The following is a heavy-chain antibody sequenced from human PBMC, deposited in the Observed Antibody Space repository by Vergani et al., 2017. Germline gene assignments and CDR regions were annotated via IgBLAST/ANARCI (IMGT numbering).Heavy chain of an antibody. CDR2: ISWNSGSI. Sequence: EVQLVESGGGLVQPGRSLRLSCAASGFTFDDYAMHWVRQAPGKGLEWVSGISWNSGSIGYADSVKGRFTISRDNAKNPLYLQMNSLRAEDTALYYGAKGFSFGGGGGFDPWGQGTLVTVSS. V-gene: IGHV3-9*01. CDR1: GFTFDDYA. D-gene: IGHD3-3*01. J-gene: IGHJ5*02. CDR3: AKGFSFGGGGGFDP.